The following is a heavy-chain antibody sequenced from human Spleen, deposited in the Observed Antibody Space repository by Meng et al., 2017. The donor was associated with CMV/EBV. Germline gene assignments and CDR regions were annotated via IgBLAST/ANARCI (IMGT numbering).Heavy chain of an antibody. Sequence: GESLKISCAVSGFTFSSYSMNWVRQAPGKGLEWVSSIRSSSSYIYYADSVKGRFTISRENAKNSLYLQMNSLRAEDTAVYYCAGSGSYYALDPWGQGTLVTVSS. D-gene: IGHD3-10*01. CDR2: IRSSSSYI. J-gene: IGHJ5*02. CDR1: GFTFSSYS. CDR3: AGSGSYYALDP. V-gene: IGHV3-21*01.